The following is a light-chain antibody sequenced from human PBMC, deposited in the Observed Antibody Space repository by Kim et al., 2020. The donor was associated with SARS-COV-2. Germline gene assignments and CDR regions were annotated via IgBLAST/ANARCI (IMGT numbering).Light chain of an antibody. CDR2: AAS. CDR1: QSISRY. Sequence: ASVGDRVTITCRASQSISRYLNWYQQKLGKAPKLLIYAASSLQSGVPSRFSGSGSGTDFTLTISSLQPEDFATYYCQQSYSTPTTFGQGTRLEIK. CDR3: QQSYSTPTT. V-gene: IGKV1-39*01. J-gene: IGKJ5*01.